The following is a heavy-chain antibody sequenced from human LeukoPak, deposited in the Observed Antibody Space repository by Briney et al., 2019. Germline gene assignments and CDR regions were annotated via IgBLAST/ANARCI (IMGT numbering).Heavy chain of an antibody. CDR3: ARDPGIAAAGTVGYFDS. D-gene: IGHD6-13*01. Sequence: GGSLRLSCEASGFTFSTSGMHWVRQTPGKGLEWVANIKQEGSARYYVDSVTGRFTISRDNAMNSLYLQMNSLRVEDTAVYYCARDPGIAAAGTVGYFDSWGQGILVTVSS. CDR1: GFTFSTSG. V-gene: IGHV3-7*01. CDR2: IKQEGSAR. J-gene: IGHJ4*02.